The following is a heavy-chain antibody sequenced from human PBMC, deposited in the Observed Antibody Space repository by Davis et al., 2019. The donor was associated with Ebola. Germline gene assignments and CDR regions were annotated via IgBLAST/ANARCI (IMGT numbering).Heavy chain of an antibody. CDR3: AKRGWYFDY. V-gene: IGHV3-23*01. J-gene: IGHJ4*02. CDR1: GFTFSSYA. Sequence: GESLKISCAASGFTFSSYAMSWVRQAPGKGLEWVSAISGSGGSTYYADSVKGRFTISRDNSKNTLYLQMNSLRAEDTAVYYCAKRGWYFDYWGQGTLVTVSS. D-gene: IGHD2-15*01. CDR2: ISGSGGST.